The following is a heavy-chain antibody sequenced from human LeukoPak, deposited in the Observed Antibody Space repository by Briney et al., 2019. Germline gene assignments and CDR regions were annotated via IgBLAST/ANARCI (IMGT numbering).Heavy chain of an antibody. CDR1: RGTFSSHA. Sequence: GASVKVSCKASRGTFSSHAISWVRQAPGQGLEWMGRIIPIFGTANYAQKFQGRVTITADKSTSTAYMELSSLRSEDTAVYYCARGGRYCSSTSCPYSTFDPWGQGTLVTVSS. J-gene: IGHJ5*02. CDR2: IIPIFGTA. V-gene: IGHV1-69*06. CDR3: ARGGRYCSSTSCPYSTFDP. D-gene: IGHD2-2*01.